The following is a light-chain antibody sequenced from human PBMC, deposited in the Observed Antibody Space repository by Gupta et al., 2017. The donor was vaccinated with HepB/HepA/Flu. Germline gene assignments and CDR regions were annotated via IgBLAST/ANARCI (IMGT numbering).Light chain of an antibody. Sequence: QSALTQPRSVSGSPGQSVTISCIGTSSDVGGYNYVSWYQQHPGKAPKLMIYDVTRRPSGVPDRFSGSKSGNTASLTISGLQAEDEADYYCCAYGGRDTLVFGGGTKLTVL. CDR1: SSDVGGYNY. J-gene: IGLJ2*01. V-gene: IGLV2-11*01. CDR2: DVT. CDR3: CAYGGRDTLV.